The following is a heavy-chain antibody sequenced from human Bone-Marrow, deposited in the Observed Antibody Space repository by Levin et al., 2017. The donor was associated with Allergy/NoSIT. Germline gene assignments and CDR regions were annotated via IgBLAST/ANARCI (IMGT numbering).Heavy chain of an antibody. CDR2: IIPIFGTA. CDR3: ARFNYDFWSGFQKPLDYYNYYGMDV. J-gene: IGHJ6*02. D-gene: IGHD3-3*01. Sequence: SVKVSCKASGGTFSSYAISWVRQAPGQGLEWMGGIIPIFGTANYAQKFQGRVTITADESTSTAYMELSSLRSEDTAVYYCARFNYDFWSGFQKPLDYYNYYGMDVWGQGTTVTVSS. V-gene: IGHV1-69*13. CDR1: GGTFSSYA.